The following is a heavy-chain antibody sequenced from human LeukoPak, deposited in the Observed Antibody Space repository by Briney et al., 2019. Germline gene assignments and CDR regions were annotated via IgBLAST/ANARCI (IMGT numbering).Heavy chain of an antibody. D-gene: IGHD3-22*01. J-gene: IGHJ6*02. CDR3: ARFYYDSSGYYYLYYYYYYGMDV. Sequence: ASVKVSCKASGYTFTSYYMHWVRQAPGQGLEWMGWINPNSGGTNYAQKFQGRVTMTRDTSISTAYMELSRLRSDDTAVYYCARFYYDSSGYYYLYYYYYYGMDVWGQGTTVTVSS. CDR1: GYTFTSYY. V-gene: IGHV1-2*02. CDR2: INPNSGGT.